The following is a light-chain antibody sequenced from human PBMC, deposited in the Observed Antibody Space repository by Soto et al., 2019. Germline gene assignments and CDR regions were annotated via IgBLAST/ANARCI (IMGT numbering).Light chain of an antibody. CDR2: DVT. CDR1: SSDVGLYNY. Sequence: QSALTQPASVSGSPGQSITISCTGSSSDVGLYNYVSWYQQHPGKAPKLVISDVTNRPSGVSDRFSGSKSGNTASLTISGLQAEDEADYYCSSYTITATLFGRGTKLTVL. CDR3: SSYTITATL. J-gene: IGLJ2*01. V-gene: IGLV2-14*03.